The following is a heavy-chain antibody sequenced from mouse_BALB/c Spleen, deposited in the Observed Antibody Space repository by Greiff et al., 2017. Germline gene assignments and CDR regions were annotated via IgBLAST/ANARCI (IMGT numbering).Heavy chain of an antibody. CDR2: IWAGGST. D-gene: IGHD1-1*02. V-gene: IGHV2-9*02. CDR3: ASLWSGVDY. Sequence: VKLVESGPGLVAPSQSLSITCTVSGFSLTSYGVHWVRQPPGKGLEWLGVIWAGGSTNYNSALMSSLSISKDNSKSQVFLKMNSLQTDDTAMYYCASLWSGVDYWGQGTSVTVSS. J-gene: IGHJ4*01. CDR1: GFSLTSYG.